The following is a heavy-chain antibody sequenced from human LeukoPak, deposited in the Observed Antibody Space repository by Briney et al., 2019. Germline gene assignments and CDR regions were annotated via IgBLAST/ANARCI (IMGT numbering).Heavy chain of an antibody. CDR1: GFTFSSYG. CDR3: AKDSSGIAVAGTGYYYGMDV. V-gene: IGHV3-30*18. D-gene: IGHD6-19*01. Sequence: GGSLRLSCAASGFTFSSYGMHWVRQAPGKGLEWVAVISYDGSNKYYADSVKGRSTISRDNSKNTLYLQMNSLRAEDTAVYYCAKDSSGIAVAGTGYYYGMDVWGKGTTVTVSS. J-gene: IGHJ6*04. CDR2: ISYDGSNK.